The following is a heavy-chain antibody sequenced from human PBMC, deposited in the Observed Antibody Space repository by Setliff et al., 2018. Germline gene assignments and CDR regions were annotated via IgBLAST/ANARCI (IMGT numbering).Heavy chain of an antibody. J-gene: IGHJ4*02. V-gene: IGHV1-69*06. Sequence: SVKVSCKASGGTFSSYDISWVRQAPGQGLEWMGRIIPIFGTANYAQKFQGRVTITADKSTSTAYMELSRLRSEDTAVYYCARGGYSRGPPVYYFDYWGQGTLVTVSS. D-gene: IGHD5-12*01. CDR1: GGTFSSYD. CDR2: IIPIFGTA. CDR3: ARGGYSRGPPVYYFDY.